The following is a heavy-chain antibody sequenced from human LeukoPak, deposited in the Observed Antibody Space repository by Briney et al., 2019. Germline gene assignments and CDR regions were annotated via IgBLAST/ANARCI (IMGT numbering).Heavy chain of an antibody. J-gene: IGHJ4*02. D-gene: IGHD2-15*01. Sequence: SETLSLTCTVSGGSISTYYWNWIRQPAGKGLEWIGRIYTSGGTNYNPSFKSRVTMSVDTSNNQFSLKLSSVTAADTAVYYCARGNILCSGGSFSTNIDYWGQGTLVTVSS. V-gene: IGHV4-4*07. CDR3: ARGNILCSGGSFSTNIDY. CDR1: GGSISTYY. CDR2: IYTSGGT.